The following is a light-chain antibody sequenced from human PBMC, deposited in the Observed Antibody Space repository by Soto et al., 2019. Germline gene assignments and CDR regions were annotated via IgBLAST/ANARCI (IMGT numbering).Light chain of an antibody. CDR2: EVS. Sequence: QSALTQPASASGSPGQSITITCTGTSTSVGNYDLVSWYQQHPGKVPKLMIYEVSNRPSGVSNRFSGSKSGNTASLTISGLQAEDEADYYCSSYTSSSTPCVFGTGTKLTVL. CDR1: STSVGNYDL. J-gene: IGLJ1*01. V-gene: IGLV2-14*02. CDR3: SSYTSSSTPCV.